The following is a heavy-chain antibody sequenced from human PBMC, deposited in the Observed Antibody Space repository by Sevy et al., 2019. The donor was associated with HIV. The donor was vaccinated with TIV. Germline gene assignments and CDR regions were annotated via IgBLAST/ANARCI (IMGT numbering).Heavy chain of an antibody. CDR2: ISYDGSNK. V-gene: IGHV3-30-3*01. CDR3: ARAPGYCSGGSCYSLFDY. CDR1: GFTFSSYA. D-gene: IGHD2-15*01. Sequence: GGSLRLSCAASGFTFSSYAMHWVRQAPGKGLEWVAVISYDGSNKYYADSVKGRFTISRENSKNTLYLQMNSLRAEDTAVYYCARAPGYCSGGSCYSLFDYWGQGTLVTVSS. J-gene: IGHJ4*02.